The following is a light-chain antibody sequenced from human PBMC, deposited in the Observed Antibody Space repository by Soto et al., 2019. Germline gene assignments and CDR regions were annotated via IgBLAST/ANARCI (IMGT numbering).Light chain of an antibody. J-gene: IGKJ4*01. Sequence: DIQFTQSPSSLSASVGDRVTITRRVIQGISSYLNWYRQKPGKVPKLLIYSASNLQSGIPSRFSGSGSGADFTLTISSLQPEDVATYYGQRTYYALPLTFGGGTKVEIK. CDR1: QGISSY. V-gene: IGKV1-27*01. CDR2: SAS. CDR3: QRTYYALPLT.